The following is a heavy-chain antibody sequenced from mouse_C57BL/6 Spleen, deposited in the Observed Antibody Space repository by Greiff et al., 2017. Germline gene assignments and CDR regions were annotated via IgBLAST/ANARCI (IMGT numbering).Heavy chain of an antibody. D-gene: IGHD2-1*01. V-gene: IGHV14-2*01. J-gene: IGHJ4*01. CDR1: GFNIKDYY. CDR2: IDPEDGET. Sequence: VQLQQSGAELVKPGASVKLSCTASGFNIKDYYMHWVKQRTEQGLEWIGRIDPEDGETKYAPKFQGKATITADTSSNTAYLQLSSLTSGDTAVYYCAREGGGNYVEAMDYWGQGTSVTVSS. CDR3: AREGGGNYVEAMDY.